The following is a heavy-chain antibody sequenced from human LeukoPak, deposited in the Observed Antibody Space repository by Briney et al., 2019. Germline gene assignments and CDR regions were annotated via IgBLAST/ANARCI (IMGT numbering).Heavy chain of an antibody. V-gene: IGHV3-30*02. CDR1: GFTFSSYG. D-gene: IGHD3-22*01. CDR3: ARFHYDSSGYYYAYFDY. Sequence: GGSLRLSCAASGFTFSSYGMHWVRQAPGKGLEWVAFIRYDGSNKYYADSVKGRFTISRDNAKNSLYLQMNSLRAEDTAVYYCARFHYDSSGYYYAYFDYWGQGTLVTVSS. CDR2: IRYDGSNK. J-gene: IGHJ4*02.